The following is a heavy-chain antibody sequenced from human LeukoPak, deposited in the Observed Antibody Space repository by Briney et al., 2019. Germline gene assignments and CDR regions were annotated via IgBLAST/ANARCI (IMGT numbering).Heavy chain of an antibody. CDR1: GFTFSSYG. V-gene: IGHV3-33*01. D-gene: IGHD4-17*01. CDR2: IWYDGSNK. CDR3: ARDETTVTGGYLV. Sequence: LPGGSLRLSCAASGFTFSSYGMHWVRQAPGKGLEWVAVIWYDGSNKYYADSVKGRFTISRDNSKNTLYLQMNSLRAEDTAVYYCARDETTVTGGYLVRGQGTTVTVSS. J-gene: IGHJ6*02.